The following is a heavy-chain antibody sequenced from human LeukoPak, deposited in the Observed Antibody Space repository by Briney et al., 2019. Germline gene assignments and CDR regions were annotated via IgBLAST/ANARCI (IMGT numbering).Heavy chain of an antibody. Sequence: ASVKVSCKASGYTFTSYYMHWVRQAPGQGFEWMGIINPSGGSRTYAQKFQGRVTMTRDTSTSTVYMGLSSLRSEDTAVYYCARGRGYCSGGSCYSGVLGDYSRGYFDYWGQGTLVTVSS. D-gene: IGHD2-15*01. CDR1: GYTFTSYY. CDR3: ARGRGYCSGGSCYSGVLGDYSRGYFDY. J-gene: IGHJ4*02. V-gene: IGHV1-46*01. CDR2: INPSGGSR.